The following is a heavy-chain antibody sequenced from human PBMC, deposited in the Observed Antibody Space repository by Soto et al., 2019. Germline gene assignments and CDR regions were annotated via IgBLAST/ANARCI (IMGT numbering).Heavy chain of an antibody. CDR3: ARRGAYYYGSGCYYYYYYRVEV. D-gene: IGHD3-10*01. J-gene: IGHJ6*02. Sequence: SETLSLTCTVSGGSISSYYWSWIRQPPGKGLEWIGYIYYSGSTNYNPSLKSRVTISVDTSKNQFSLKLSSVTAADTAVYYCARRGAYYYGSGCYYYYYYRVEVWGQGTPVTVPS. CDR1: GGSISSYY. V-gene: IGHV4-59*08. CDR2: IYYSGST.